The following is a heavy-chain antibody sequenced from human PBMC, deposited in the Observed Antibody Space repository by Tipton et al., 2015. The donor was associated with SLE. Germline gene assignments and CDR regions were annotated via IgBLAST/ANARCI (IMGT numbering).Heavy chain of an antibody. V-gene: IGHV4-34*01. CDR3: ARWNFVTMTGGFDI. CDR2: INYSGTT. CDR1: GGSFSGYH. Sequence: TLSLTCALYGGSFSGYHWSWIRQPPGKGLECIGNINYSGTTSYNPSLKSRVTMSVDTSQNQFSLTLRSVTAADTAIYYCARWNFVTMTGGFDIWGQGTMFTVSS. J-gene: IGHJ3*02. D-gene: IGHD1-7*01.